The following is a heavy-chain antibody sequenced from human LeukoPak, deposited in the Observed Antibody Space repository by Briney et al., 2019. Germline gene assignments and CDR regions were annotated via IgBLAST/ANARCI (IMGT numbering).Heavy chain of an antibody. CDR3: ASRVVYYYDSSGSLDDY. Sequence: GGSLRLSCAASGFTFSSYSMNWVRQAPGKGLEWVSSISSSSSYIYYADSVKGRSTISRDNAKNSLYLQMNSLRAEDTAVYYCASRVVYYYDSSGSLDDYWGQGTLVTVSS. D-gene: IGHD3-22*01. CDR2: ISSSSSYI. V-gene: IGHV3-21*01. CDR1: GFTFSSYS. J-gene: IGHJ4*02.